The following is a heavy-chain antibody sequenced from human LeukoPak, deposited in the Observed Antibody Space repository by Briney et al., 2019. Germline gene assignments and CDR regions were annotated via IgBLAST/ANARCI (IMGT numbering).Heavy chain of an antibody. CDR2: INPNSGGT. Sequence: ASVKVSCKASGYTFTGYYMHWVRQAPGQGLEWMGWINPNSGGTIYAQKFQGRVTMTRDTPISTAYMELSRLRSDDTAVYYCARARWDRARYFDYWGQGTLVTVSS. V-gene: IGHV1-2*02. D-gene: IGHD1-26*01. J-gene: IGHJ4*02. CDR3: ARARWDRARYFDY. CDR1: GYTFTGYY.